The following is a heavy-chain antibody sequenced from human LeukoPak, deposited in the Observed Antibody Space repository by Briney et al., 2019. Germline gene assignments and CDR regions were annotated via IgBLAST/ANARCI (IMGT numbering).Heavy chain of an antibody. CDR1: GYTFTGYY. Sequence: GASAKASCKASGYTFTGYYMHWVRQAPGQGLEWMGWINPNSGGTNYAQKFQGRVTMTRDTSISTAYMELSRLRSDDTAVYYCAKSEAAASYHDAFDIWGQGTMVTVSS. J-gene: IGHJ3*02. D-gene: IGHD6-13*01. CDR2: INPNSGGT. CDR3: AKSEAAASYHDAFDI. V-gene: IGHV1-2*02.